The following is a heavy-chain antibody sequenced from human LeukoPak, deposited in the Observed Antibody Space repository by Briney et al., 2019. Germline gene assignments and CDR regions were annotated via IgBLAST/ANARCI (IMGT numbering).Heavy chain of an antibody. CDR3: AREWGQNYGDYVFDY. V-gene: IGHV3-30*02. CDR2: IRYDGSNK. D-gene: IGHD4-17*01. CDR1: GFTFSSYG. J-gene: IGHJ4*02. Sequence: GGSLRLSCAASGFTFSSYGMHWVRQAPGKGLEWVAFIRYDGSNKYYADSVKGRFTISRDNSKNTLYLQMNSLRAEDTAVYYCAREWGQNYGDYVFDYWGQGTLVTVSS.